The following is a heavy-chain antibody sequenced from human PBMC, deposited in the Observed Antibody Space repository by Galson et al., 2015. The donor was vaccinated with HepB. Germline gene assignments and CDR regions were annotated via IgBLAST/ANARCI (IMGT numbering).Heavy chain of an antibody. J-gene: IGHJ6*03. CDR2: INPNSGGT. Sequence: SVKVSCKASGYTFTGYYMHWVRQAPGQGLEWMGRINPNSGGTNYAQKFQGRVTMTRDTSISTAYMELSRLRSDDTAVYYCARPYYDSSGYYYMDVWGKGTTVTVSS. D-gene: IGHD3-22*01. CDR3: ARPYYDSSGYYYMDV. V-gene: IGHV1-2*06. CDR1: GYTFTGYY.